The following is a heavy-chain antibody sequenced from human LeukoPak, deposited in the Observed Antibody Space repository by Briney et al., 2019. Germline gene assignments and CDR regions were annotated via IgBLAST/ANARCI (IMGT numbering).Heavy chain of an antibody. Sequence: GSLRLSCAASGFTFSSYAMHWVRQAPGKGLEYVSAISSNGGSTYYANSVKGRFTISRDNSKNTLYLQMGSLRAEDMAVYYCARRLGYAGSWYFDYWGQGTLVTVSS. CDR2: ISSNGGST. D-gene: IGHD6-13*01. V-gene: IGHV3-64*01. CDR1: GFTFSSYA. CDR3: ARRLGYAGSWYFDY. J-gene: IGHJ4*02.